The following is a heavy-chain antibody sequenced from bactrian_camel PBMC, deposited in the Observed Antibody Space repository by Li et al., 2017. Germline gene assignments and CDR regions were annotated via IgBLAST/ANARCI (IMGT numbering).Heavy chain of an antibody. V-gene: IGHV3S66*01. CDR1: GSTYDVKY. CDR3: ATTDRGLWSTSRHNRY. Sequence: DVQLVESGGGSVQAGGSLRLSCAVYGSTYDVKYVGFFRQAPGKEREGVATIVTGEGLTYYANSVKGRFTISRDNAKNTLYLSMNSLSTEDTGTYYCATTDRGLWSTSRHNRYWGQGTQVTVS. CDR2: IVTGEGLT. D-gene: IGHD2*01. J-gene: IGHJ4*01.